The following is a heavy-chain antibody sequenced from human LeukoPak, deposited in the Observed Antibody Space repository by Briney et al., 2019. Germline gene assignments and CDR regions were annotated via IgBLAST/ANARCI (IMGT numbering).Heavy chain of an antibody. V-gene: IGHV3-74*01. CDR2: INSDASTI. CDR1: GLTFSSDW. D-gene: IGHD2-8*01. J-gene: IGHJ4*02. CDR3: AREDCTIGAVCSSLLDH. Sequence: PGTSLRLSCAASGLTFSSDWMHWVRQVPGKGLVWVSRINSDASTINYADSVKGQFTISRDNAKNTLYLQMNNLRAEDTAVYYCAREDCTIGAVCSSLLDHWGRGTLVTVSS.